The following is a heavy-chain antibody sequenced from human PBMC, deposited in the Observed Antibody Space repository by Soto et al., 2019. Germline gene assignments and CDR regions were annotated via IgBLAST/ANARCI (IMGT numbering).Heavy chain of an antibody. Sequence: GGSLRLSCAASGFTFSTYTMHWVRQAPGKGLEWVGFIRSKAYGGTTEYAASVKGRFTISRDDSKSIAYLQMNSLKTEDTAVYYCTRDNTPRYSSSWYDWFDPWGQGTLVTVSS. CDR3: TRDNTPRYSSSWYDWFDP. D-gene: IGHD6-13*01. CDR2: IRSKAYGGTT. CDR1: GFTFSTYT. J-gene: IGHJ5*02. V-gene: IGHV3-49*04.